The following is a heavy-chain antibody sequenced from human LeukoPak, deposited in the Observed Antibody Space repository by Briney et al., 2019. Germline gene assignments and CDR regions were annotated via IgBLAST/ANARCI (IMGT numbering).Heavy chain of an antibody. D-gene: IGHD3-22*01. V-gene: IGHV3-15*01. J-gene: IGHJ1*01. Sequence: PGGSLRLSCAASGFTFSKVWMSWVRQAPGKGLEWVGRIKSKTDGGTIDYAAPVKGRFTISRDESKDTLFLQMNSLKTEDTAVYYCTTDLSELDDSGYYAKYFHHWGQGTLVSVSS. CDR3: TTDLSELDDSGYYAKYFHH. CDR1: GFTFSKVW. CDR2: IKSKTDGGTI.